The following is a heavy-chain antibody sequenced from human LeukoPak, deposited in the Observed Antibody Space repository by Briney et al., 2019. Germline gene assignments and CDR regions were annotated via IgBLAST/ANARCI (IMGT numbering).Heavy chain of an antibody. J-gene: IGHJ4*02. CDR1: GFTFSSSW. D-gene: IGHD3-22*01. CDR2: ISSSSSFI. V-gene: IGHV3-21*01. Sequence: PGGSLGLSCAASGFTFSSSWMYWVRQAPGKGLEWVSSISSSSSFIYYADSLKGRFTISRDNAKNSLYLQMNSLRAEDTAVYYCASTYYYDSSGYSPEYWGQGTLVTVSS. CDR3: ASTYYYDSSGYSPEY.